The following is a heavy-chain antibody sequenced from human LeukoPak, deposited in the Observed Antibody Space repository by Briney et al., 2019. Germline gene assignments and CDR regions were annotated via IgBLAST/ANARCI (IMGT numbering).Heavy chain of an antibody. CDR3: ARDLAPYYDSSGPYFDY. CDR1: GFTFSSDN. D-gene: IGHD3-22*01. Sequence: GGSLRLSCEASGFTFSSDNMSWVRQAPGKGLEWVAVISYDGSNKYYADSVKGRFTISRDNSKNTLYLQMNSLRAEDTAVYYCARDLAPYYDSSGPYFDYWGQGTLVTVSS. CDR2: ISYDGSNK. J-gene: IGHJ4*02. V-gene: IGHV3-30-3*01.